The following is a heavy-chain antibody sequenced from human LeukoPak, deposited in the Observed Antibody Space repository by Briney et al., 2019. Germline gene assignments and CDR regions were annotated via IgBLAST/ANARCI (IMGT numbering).Heavy chain of an antibody. CDR2: IYTSGST. Sequence: SQTLSLTCTVSGGSISSGSYYWSWSRQPAGKGLEWSVRIYTSGSTNYNPSLKSRVTISVDTSKNQFSLKLSSVTAADTAVYYCARDAPGEFDPWGQGTLVPVSS. V-gene: IGHV4-61*02. CDR3: ARDAPGEFDP. D-gene: IGHD7-27*01. J-gene: IGHJ5*02. CDR1: GGSISSGSYY.